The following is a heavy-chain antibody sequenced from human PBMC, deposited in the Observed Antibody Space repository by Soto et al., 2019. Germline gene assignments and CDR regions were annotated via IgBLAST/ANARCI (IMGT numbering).Heavy chain of an antibody. CDR1: GYTFTGYY. Sequence: ASVKVSCQASGYTFTGYYMHWVRQAPGQGLEWMGWINPNSGGTNYAQKFQGWVTMTRDTSISTTYMELSRLRSDDTAVYYCARVGTAGFFDYWGQGTLVTVSS. CDR3: ARVGTAGFFDY. D-gene: IGHD6-13*01. J-gene: IGHJ4*02. V-gene: IGHV1-2*04. CDR2: INPNSGGT.